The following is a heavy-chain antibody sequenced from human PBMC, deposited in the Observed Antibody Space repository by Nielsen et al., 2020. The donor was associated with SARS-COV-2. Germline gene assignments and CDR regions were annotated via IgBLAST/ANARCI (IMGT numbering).Heavy chain of an antibody. J-gene: IGHJ6*03. CDR3: ARQVLDSSSSFYYYYYMDV. V-gene: IGHV4-59*08. CDR2: IYYSGST. CDR1: GGSISSYY. Sequence: GSLRLSCTVSGGSISSYYWSWIRQPPGKGLEWIGYIYYSGSTNYNPSLKSRVTISVDTSKNQFSLKLSSVTAADTAVYYCARQVLDSSSSFYYYYYMDVWGKGTTVTVSS. D-gene: IGHD6-6*01.